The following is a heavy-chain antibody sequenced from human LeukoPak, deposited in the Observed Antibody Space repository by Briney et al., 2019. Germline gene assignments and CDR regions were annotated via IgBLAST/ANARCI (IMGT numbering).Heavy chain of an antibody. J-gene: IGHJ6*04. CDR3: ARDPGYESWSPFWGGMDV. CDR2: ITRDGSST. CDR1: GFTFSSSW. D-gene: IGHD3-16*01. Sequence: GGSLRLSCAASGFTFSSSWMHWVRQAPGKGLVWVSRITRDGSSTTYADSVKGRFTTSRDNAKNTLYLRMDSLRDDDPAVYYCARDPGYESWSPFWGGMDVWGNGTTVIVSS. V-gene: IGHV3-74*01.